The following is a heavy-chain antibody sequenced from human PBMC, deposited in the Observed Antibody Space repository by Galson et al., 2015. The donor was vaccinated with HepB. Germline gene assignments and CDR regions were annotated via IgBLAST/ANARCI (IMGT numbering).Heavy chain of an antibody. D-gene: IGHD6-13*01. Sequence: SLRLSCAASGFTFSNYWMHWVRQAPGKGLVWVSRINSDGTYITYADSVKGRFTISRDNAKNTLYLQMNSPRAEDTALYYCARTRRAAARIFDYWGHGSLFTVSS. CDR2: INSDGTYI. J-gene: IGHJ4*01. CDR3: ARTRRAAARIFDY. CDR1: GFTFSNYW. V-gene: IGHV3-74*01.